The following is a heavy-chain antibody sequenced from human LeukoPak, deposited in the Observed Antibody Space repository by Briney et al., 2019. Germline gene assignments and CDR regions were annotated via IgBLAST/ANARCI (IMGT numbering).Heavy chain of an antibody. D-gene: IGHD3-10*01. CDR1: GGSFSGYY. J-gene: IGHJ3*02. Sequence: SETLSLTCAVYGGSFSGYYWSWIRQPPGKGLEWIGEINHSGSTNYNPSLKSRVTISVDTSKNQFSLKLSSVTAADTAVYYCARGRGQNAFDIWGQGTMVTVSS. V-gene: IGHV4-34*01. CDR3: ARGRGQNAFDI. CDR2: INHSGST.